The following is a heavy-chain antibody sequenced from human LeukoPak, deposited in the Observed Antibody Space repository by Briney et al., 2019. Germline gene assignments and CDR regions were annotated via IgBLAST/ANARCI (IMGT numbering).Heavy chain of an antibody. D-gene: IGHD4-23*01. J-gene: IGHJ3*02. CDR3: ARLSRTVGRDAFDI. CDR1: GGSISSYY. V-gene: IGHV4-59*01. CDR2: IYYSGST. Sequence: SETLSLTCTVSGGSISSYYCSWIRQPPGKGLEWIGYIYYSGSTNYNPPLKSRVTISVDTSKNQFSLKLSSVTAADTAVYYCARLSRTVGRDAFDIWGQGTMVTVSS.